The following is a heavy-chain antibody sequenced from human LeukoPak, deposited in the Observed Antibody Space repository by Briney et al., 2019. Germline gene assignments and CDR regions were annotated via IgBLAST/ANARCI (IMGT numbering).Heavy chain of an antibody. Sequence: GGSLRLSCAASGFTFNNAWMSWVRQAPGEGLEWVGRIKSKTDGGTTDYAAPVKGRFTTSRDDSKNTLYLQMNSLKTEDTAVYYCTLTVTKGEKYWGQGTLVTVSS. V-gene: IGHV3-15*01. D-gene: IGHD4-17*01. J-gene: IGHJ4*02. CDR1: GFTFNNAW. CDR2: IKSKTDGGTT. CDR3: TLTVTKGEKY.